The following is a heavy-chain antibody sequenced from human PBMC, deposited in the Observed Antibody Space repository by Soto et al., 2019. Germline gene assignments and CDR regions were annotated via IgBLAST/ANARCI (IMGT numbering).Heavy chain of an antibody. V-gene: IGHV3-30*18. CDR2: ISYDGSNK. CDR1: GFTFSSYG. CDR3: AKDQSPLWFGELGN. J-gene: IGHJ4*02. Sequence: GGSLRLSCAASGFTFSSYGMHWVRQAPGKGLEWVAVISYDGSNKYYADSVKGRFTISRDNSKNTLYLQMNSLRAEDTAVYYCAKDQSPLWFGELGNWGQGTLVTVSS. D-gene: IGHD3-10*01.